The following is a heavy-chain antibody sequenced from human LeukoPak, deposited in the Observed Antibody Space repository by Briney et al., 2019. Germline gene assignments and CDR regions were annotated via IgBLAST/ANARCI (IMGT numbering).Heavy chain of an antibody. CDR3: ARGYSSSWHSNVYFDY. Sequence: ALVKVSCKASGYTFTSYDINWVRQATGQGLEWMGWMNPNSGNTGYARKFQGRVTMTRNSSISTAYMELSSLKSEDTAVYYCARGYSSSWHSNVYFDYWGQGTLVTVSS. V-gene: IGHV1-8*01. J-gene: IGHJ4*02. CDR2: MNPNSGNT. CDR1: GYTFTSYD. D-gene: IGHD6-13*01.